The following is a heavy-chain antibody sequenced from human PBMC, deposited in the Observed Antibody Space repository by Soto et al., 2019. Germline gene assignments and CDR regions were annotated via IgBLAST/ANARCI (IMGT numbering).Heavy chain of an antibody. V-gene: IGHV4-4*03. Sequence: PYTCPLTCAVSCGFISSGDWWIWVRHPPGNWLEWMGEIYPSGRTNYKPPLKSRVTISVDKSKNQFSLKLSSVTAADTAVYYCARERGGLRTMIVVVIPPPDAFDIWGRGTMVT. CDR1: CGFISSGDW. D-gene: IGHD3-22*01. CDR3: ARERGGLRTMIVVVIPPPDAFDI. J-gene: IGHJ3*02. CDR2: IYPSGRT.